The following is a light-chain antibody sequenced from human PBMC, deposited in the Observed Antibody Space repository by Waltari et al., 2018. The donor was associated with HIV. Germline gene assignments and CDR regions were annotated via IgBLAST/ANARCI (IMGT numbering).Light chain of an antibody. CDR1: QSVSSD. Sequence: EIVMTQSPATLSVSPGARATLSCRASQSVSSDLAWYQQKPGQGPRLLIYDASTRATGIPARFSGSGSGTEFTLTISSLQSEDFAVYYCQQYYNWPPYTFGQGTKLDIK. CDR3: QQYYNWPPYT. V-gene: IGKV3-15*01. CDR2: DAS. J-gene: IGKJ2*01.